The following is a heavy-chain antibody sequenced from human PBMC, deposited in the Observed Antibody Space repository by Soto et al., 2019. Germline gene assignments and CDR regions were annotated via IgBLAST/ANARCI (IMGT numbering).Heavy chain of an antibody. J-gene: IGHJ4*02. Sequence: SVKVCCKASGFTFTSSAMHWVRQARGQRLEWIGWIVVGSGNTNYAQKFQERVTITRDMSTSTAYMELSSLRSEDTAVYYCAADSIAVAGSYFDYWGQGTLVTVSS. CDR3: AADSIAVAGSYFDY. CDR2: IVVGSGNT. D-gene: IGHD6-19*01. V-gene: IGHV1-58*02. CDR1: GFTFTSSA.